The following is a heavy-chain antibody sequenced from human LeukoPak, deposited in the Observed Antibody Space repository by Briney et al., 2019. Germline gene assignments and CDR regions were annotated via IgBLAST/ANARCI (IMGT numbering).Heavy chain of an antibody. Sequence: PSETLSLTCTVSRSISGYYWSWIRQPPGKGLEWIGYIYTSGSTNYNPSLESRVTISVDTSKNQFSLDLSSVTAADTAVYYCARDLPASDWGQGTLVTVSS. J-gene: IGHJ4*02. D-gene: IGHD2-2*01. CDR3: ARDLPASD. CDR1: RSISGYY. V-gene: IGHV4-4*09. CDR2: IYTSGST.